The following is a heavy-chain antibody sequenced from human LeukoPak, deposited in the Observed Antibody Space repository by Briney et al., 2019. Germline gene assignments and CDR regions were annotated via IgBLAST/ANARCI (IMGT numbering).Heavy chain of an antibody. Sequence: SQTLSLTCALSGDSLSSNSAAWNWLRQSPSRGLEWLGRTYYRSKWYNDYAVSVKSRITINPDTSKNQFSLQLNSVTPEDTAVYYCARELRIAAAGFDYWGQGTLVTVSS. V-gene: IGHV6-1*01. CDR2: TYYRSKWYN. J-gene: IGHJ4*02. CDR1: GDSLSSNSAA. D-gene: IGHD6-13*01. CDR3: ARELRIAAAGFDY.